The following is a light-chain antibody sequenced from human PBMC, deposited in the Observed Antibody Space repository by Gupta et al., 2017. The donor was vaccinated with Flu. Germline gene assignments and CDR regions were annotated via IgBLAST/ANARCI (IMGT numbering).Light chain of an antibody. CDR1: QSVSNF. CDR3: QQRRDLLT. Sequence: EIVLTQSPATLSLSPGERASLSCRASQSVSNFLAWYQHKPGQAPRLLIYDASNRATGIPARFSGSGSGTDFTLTISSREPEDSAVYYCQQRRDLLTFGGGTRVQIK. CDR2: DAS. J-gene: IGKJ4*01. V-gene: IGKV3-11*01.